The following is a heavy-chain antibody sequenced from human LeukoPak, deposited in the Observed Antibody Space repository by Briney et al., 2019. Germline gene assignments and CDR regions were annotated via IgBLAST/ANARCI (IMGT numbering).Heavy chain of an antibody. J-gene: IGHJ4*02. CDR2: ISSSSSYI. CDR3: ARDGAGTDFDY. D-gene: IGHD6-13*01. CDR1: GFTFSSYS. V-gene: IGHV3-21*01. Sequence: GGSLRLSSAASGFTFSSYSMNWVRRAPGKGLEWVSSISSSSSYIYYADSVKGRFTISRDNAKNSLYLQMNSLRAEDTAVYYCARDGAGTDFDYWGQGTLVTVSS.